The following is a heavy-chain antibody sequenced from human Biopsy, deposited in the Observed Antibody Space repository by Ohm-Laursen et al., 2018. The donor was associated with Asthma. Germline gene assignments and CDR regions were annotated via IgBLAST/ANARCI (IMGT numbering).Heavy chain of an antibody. J-gene: IGHJ6*02. V-gene: IGHV1-69*05. Sequence: GSSVNLSCKASGGTFSRYAISWVRQAPGQGPEWMGGIIPVFGTSNYAQKFQGRVTFTTDGSTSSAYMELSSLTSEDSAVYYCAREVSTVDYGYYYFAMDVWGQGTTVTVSS. CDR2: IIPVFGTS. CDR1: GGTFSRYA. CDR3: AREVSTVDYGYYYFAMDV. D-gene: IGHD4-17*01.